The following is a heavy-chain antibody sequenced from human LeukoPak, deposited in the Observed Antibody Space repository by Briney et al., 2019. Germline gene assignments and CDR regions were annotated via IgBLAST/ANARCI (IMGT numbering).Heavy chain of an antibody. D-gene: IGHD6-19*01. CDR1: GYSFIDYY. J-gene: IGHJ4*02. CDR3: AREVAVAGTVDY. V-gene: IGHV1-18*04. CDR2: INSNSADT. Sequence: GASVKVSCKTSGYSFIDYYIHWVRQAPGQGLEWMGWINSNSADTNYAQKLQGRVTMTTDTSTSTAYMELRSLRSDDTAVYYCAREVAVAGTVDYWGQGTLVTVSS.